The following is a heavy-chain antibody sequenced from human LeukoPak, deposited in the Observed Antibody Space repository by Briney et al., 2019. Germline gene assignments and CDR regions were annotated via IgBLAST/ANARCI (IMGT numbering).Heavy chain of an antibody. CDR2: INPNSGGT. CDR3: ARDCSSTSCQGGFDP. CDR1: GYTFTGYY. Sequence: ASVKVSCKASGYTFTGYYMHWVRQAPGQGLEWMGWINPNSGGTNYAQKFQGRVTMTRDTSISTAYMELSRLRSDDTAVYYCARDCSSTSCQGGFDPWGQGTPVTVSS. D-gene: IGHD2-2*01. V-gene: IGHV1-2*02. J-gene: IGHJ5*02.